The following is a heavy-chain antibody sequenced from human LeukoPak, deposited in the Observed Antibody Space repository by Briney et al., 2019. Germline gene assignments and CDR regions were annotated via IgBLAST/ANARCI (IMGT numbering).Heavy chain of an antibody. Sequence: GGSLRLSCAASGFSFANYAMSCVRPAPGKRLGLGWVSCISGSGGGTHYADSVKCRFTISRDNSENTLYLQMNSLRAEDTAVYYCARDLGYWGQGTLVTVSS. CDR1: GFSFANYA. J-gene: IGHJ4*02. CDR3: ARDLGY. V-gene: IGHV3-23*01. CDR2: ISGSGGGT. D-gene: IGHD3-16*01.